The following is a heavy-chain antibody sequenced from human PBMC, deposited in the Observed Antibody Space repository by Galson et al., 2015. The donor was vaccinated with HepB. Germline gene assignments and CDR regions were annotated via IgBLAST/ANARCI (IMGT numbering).Heavy chain of an antibody. J-gene: IGHJ4*02. CDR2: TYYRSKWYS. V-gene: IGHV6-1*01. D-gene: IGHD6-19*01. Sequence: CAISGDSVFSNRAAWSWIRQSPSRGLEWLGRTYYRSKWYSDYAESVKSRITINPDPSRNQFSLQLNSVTPEDTAVYYCASHYSSGWYRGASFEDWGQGTLVTVSS. CDR1: GDSVFSNRAA. CDR3: ASHYSSGWYRGASFED.